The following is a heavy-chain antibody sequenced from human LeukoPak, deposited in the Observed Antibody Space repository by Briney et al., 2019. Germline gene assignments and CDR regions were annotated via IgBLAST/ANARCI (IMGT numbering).Heavy chain of an antibody. Sequence: ASVNVSCKASGYSFTISYIHWVRQAPGQGLEWMGMIYPRDGSTSYAQKFQGRVTVTRDTSTSTVHMELSGLRSEDTAVYYCARDQEAFDYWGQGTLVTVSS. CDR2: IYPRDGST. J-gene: IGHJ4*02. CDR1: GYSFTISY. V-gene: IGHV1-46*01. CDR3: ARDQEAFDY.